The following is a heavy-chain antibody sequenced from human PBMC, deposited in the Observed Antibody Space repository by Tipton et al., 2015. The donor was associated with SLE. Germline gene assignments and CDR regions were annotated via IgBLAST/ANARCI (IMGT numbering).Heavy chain of an antibody. Sequence: TLSLTCTVSGGSISSQYWSWIRQPPGKGLEWIGYMYYSGSTNYNPSLKSRVTISVDTSKNQFSLKLSSVTAADTAVYFCAREIRQSGWFVYWGQGTLVTVSS. V-gene: IGHV4-59*11. CDR2: MYYSGST. CDR3: AREIRQSGWFVY. J-gene: IGHJ4*02. D-gene: IGHD6-19*01. CDR1: GGSISSQY.